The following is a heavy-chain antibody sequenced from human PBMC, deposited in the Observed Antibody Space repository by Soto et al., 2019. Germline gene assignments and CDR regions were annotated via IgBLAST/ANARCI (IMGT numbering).Heavy chain of an antibody. D-gene: IGHD2-2*01. CDR1: GGSFSGYY. CDR2: INHSGST. V-gene: IGHV4-34*01. J-gene: IGHJ6*03. CDR3: ARGVRDIVVVPAANDYYYMDV. Sequence: TSETLSLTCAVYGGSFSGYYWSWIRQPPGKGLEWIGEINHSGSTNYNPSLKSRVTISVDTSKNQFSLKLSSVTAADTAVYYCARGVRDIVVVPAANDYYYMDVWGKGTTVTVSS.